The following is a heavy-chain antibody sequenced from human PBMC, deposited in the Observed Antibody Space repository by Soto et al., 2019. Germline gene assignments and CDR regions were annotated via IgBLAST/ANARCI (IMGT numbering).Heavy chain of an antibody. D-gene: IGHD2-15*01. Sequence: PSETLSLTCTVSGGSISSYYWSWIRQPPGKGLEWIGYIYYSGSTNYNPSLKSRVTISVDTSKNQFSLKLSSVTAADTAVYYCARQLSAGYGSGGSCFPGCLDYWGQGTLVTVSS. CDR2: IYYSGST. V-gene: IGHV4-59*08. CDR1: GGSISSYY. J-gene: IGHJ4*02. CDR3: ARQLSAGYGSGGSCFPGCLDY.